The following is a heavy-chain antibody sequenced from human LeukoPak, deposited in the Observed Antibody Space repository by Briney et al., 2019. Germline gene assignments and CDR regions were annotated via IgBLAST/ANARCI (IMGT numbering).Heavy chain of an antibody. J-gene: IGHJ5*02. D-gene: IGHD3-3*01. Sequence: ASVKVSCKAPGYTFTDYYMHWVRQAPGQGLEWMGRINPNSGGSNYAQKFQGRVTMTRDTSISTAYMELSSLRSEDTAVYYCARFYDFWSGYYTSYNWFDPWGQGTLVTVSS. V-gene: IGHV1-2*06. CDR3: ARFYDFWSGYYTSYNWFDP. CDR1: GYTFTDYY. CDR2: INPNSGGS.